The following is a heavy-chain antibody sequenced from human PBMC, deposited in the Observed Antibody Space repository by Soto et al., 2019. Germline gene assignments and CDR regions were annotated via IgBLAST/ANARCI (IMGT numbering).Heavy chain of an antibody. CDR3: ARGAEYSRSHFWWKKYYYYGMDV. J-gene: IGHJ6*02. CDR2: TYYRSKWYN. D-gene: IGHD6-6*01. CDR1: GDSVSSNSAA. Sequence: SQTLSLTCAISGDSVSSNSAAWNWIRQSPSRGLEWLGRTYYRSKWYNDYAVSVKSRITINPDTSKNQFSLQLNSVTPEDTAVYYCARGAEYSRSHFWWKKYYYYGMDVWGQGTTVTVSS. V-gene: IGHV6-1*01.